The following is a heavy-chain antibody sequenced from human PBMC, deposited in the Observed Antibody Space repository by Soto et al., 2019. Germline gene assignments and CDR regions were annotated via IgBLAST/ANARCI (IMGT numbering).Heavy chain of an antibody. D-gene: IGHD3-22*01. J-gene: IGHJ4*02. V-gene: IGHV4-59*01. Sequence: QVQLQESGPGLVKPSETLSLTCTVSGASISGYYWSWIRQPPGKGLEWIGYIYDSGTTNYNPSLKSRVTISVDTSKNQFSLKLSSVTAADTAVYYCAGSDDSGGYYHDHFDYWGQGTLVTVSS. CDR1: GASISGYY. CDR3: AGSDDSGGYYHDHFDY. CDR2: IYDSGTT.